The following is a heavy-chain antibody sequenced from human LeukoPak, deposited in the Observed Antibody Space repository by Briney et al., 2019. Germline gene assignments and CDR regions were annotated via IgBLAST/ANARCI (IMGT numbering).Heavy chain of an antibody. D-gene: IGHD2/OR15-2a*01. Sequence: SETLSLTCTVSGAALCNYYWSWIRQPAGKGLELIGRIYTSGSTNYNPSFKSRVTMSVDTSKNQFSLNLSSVTAADTAMYYCARGSLSPDYWGQGTLVTVSS. CDR3: ARGSLSPDY. CDR1: GAALCNYY. J-gene: IGHJ4*02. V-gene: IGHV4-4*07. CDR2: IYTSGST.